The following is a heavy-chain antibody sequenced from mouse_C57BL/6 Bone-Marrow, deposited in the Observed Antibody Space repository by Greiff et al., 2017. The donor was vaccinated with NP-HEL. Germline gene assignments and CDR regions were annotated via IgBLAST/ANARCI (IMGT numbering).Heavy chain of an antibody. CDR3: ARKMGVWITTVDFDY. J-gene: IGHJ2*01. Sequence: QVQLKQPGAELVRPGTSVKLSCKASGYTFTSYWMHWVKQRPGQGLEWIGVIDPSDSYTNYNQKFKGKATLTVDTSSSTAYMQLSSLTSEDSAVYYCARKMGVWITTVDFDYWGQGTTLTVSS. CDR1: GYTFTSYW. V-gene: IGHV1-59*01. CDR2: IDPSDSYT. D-gene: IGHD1-1*01.